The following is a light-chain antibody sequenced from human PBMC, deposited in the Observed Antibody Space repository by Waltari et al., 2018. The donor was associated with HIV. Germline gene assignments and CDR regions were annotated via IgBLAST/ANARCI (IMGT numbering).Light chain of an antibody. CDR3: YSYAGREGLLHV. Sequence: QSALTQPASVSGSPGQSITISCTGTNSDVGTYNLVSWYQQHPGKAPQLMIYGVTKRPSGVSRRLSGSKTGNTAALTISGLQPEDEADYYCYSYAGREGLLHVFGTRTKVTVL. CDR2: GVT. CDR1: NSDVGTYNL. J-gene: IGLJ1*01. V-gene: IGLV2-23*02.